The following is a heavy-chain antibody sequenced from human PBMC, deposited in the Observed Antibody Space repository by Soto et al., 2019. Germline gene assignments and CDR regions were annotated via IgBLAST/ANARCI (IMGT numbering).Heavy chain of an antibody. Sequence: GGSLRLSCAASGFTFSSYDMHWVRQATGKGLEWVSAIGTAGDTYYPGSVKGRFTISRENAKNSLYLQMNSLRAGDTAVCYCARAISSWYPDYWGQGILVTVS. CDR1: GFTFSSYD. CDR2: IGTAGDT. D-gene: IGHD6-13*01. CDR3: ARAISSWYPDY. V-gene: IGHV3-13*01. J-gene: IGHJ4*02.